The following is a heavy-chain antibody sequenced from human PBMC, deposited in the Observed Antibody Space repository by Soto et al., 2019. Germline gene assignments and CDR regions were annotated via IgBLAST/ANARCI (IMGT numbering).Heavy chain of an antibody. CDR1: GGTFSSYA. V-gene: IGHV1-69*13. D-gene: IGHD5-12*01. J-gene: IGHJ6*02. CDR3: ARDKPPWIGMDV. CDR2: IIPIFGTA. Sequence: ASVKVSCKASGGTFSSYAISWVRQAPGQGLEWMGGIIPIFGTANYAQKFQGRVTITADESTSTAYMELSSLRSEDTAVYYRARDKPPWIGMDVWGQGTTVTVSS.